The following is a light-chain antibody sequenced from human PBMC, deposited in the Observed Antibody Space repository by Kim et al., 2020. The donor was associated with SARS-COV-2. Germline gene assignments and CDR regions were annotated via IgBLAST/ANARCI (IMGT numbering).Light chain of an antibody. Sequence: APGKTARITCGGNNIESKSVHWYQQKPGQAPVLVIYYDSDRPSGIPERFSGSNSGNTATLTISRVEAGDAADYYCQVWDTSSDHVVFGGGTKLTVL. CDR2: YDS. CDR3: QVWDTSSDHVV. CDR1: NIESKS. J-gene: IGLJ2*01. V-gene: IGLV3-21*04.